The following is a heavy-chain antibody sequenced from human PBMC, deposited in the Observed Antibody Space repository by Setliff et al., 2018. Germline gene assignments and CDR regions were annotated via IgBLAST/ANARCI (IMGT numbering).Heavy chain of an antibody. J-gene: IGHJ6*04. D-gene: IGHD5-18*01. V-gene: IGHV4-34*01. CDR3: ARGLGSEDTAMGRV. CDR1: GGSFSGSY. Sequence: PSETLSLTCAVNGGSFSGSYWSWIRQPPGKGLEWIGEIHPSGNTYYNPSLKSRVAISVDTSKKQFSLNLRSVTAADTAVYYCARGLGSEDTAMGRVWGNGTTVTVYS. CDR2: IHPSGNT.